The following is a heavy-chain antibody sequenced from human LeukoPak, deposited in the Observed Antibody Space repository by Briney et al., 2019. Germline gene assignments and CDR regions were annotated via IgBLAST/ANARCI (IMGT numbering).Heavy chain of an antibody. CDR2: IKQDGSEK. Sequence: GGSLRLSCAASGFTFSDLWMSWVRQAPGKGLKWVANIKQDGSEKYYVDSVKGRFTISRDNAQNSLYLQMNSLRAEDTAIYYCATSTAAAGTDWGQGTLVTVSS. CDR1: GFTFSDLW. CDR3: ATSTAAAGTD. D-gene: IGHD6-13*01. J-gene: IGHJ4*02. V-gene: IGHV3-7*03.